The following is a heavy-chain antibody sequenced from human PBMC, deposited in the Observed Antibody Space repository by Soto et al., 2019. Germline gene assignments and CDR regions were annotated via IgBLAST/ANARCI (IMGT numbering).Heavy chain of an antibody. D-gene: IGHD4-17*01. Sequence: QVQLVQSGAEVKKPGASVKVSCRASGYTFTSYDINWVRQATGQGLEWMGWMNPNSGNTGYAQKFQGRVTMTRNTSISTAYMELSSLTSDDTAVYYCVRSTNDYGDRHWGQGTLVTVSS. CDR3: VRSTNDYGDRH. CDR1: GYTFTSYD. J-gene: IGHJ4*02. CDR2: MNPNSGNT. V-gene: IGHV1-8*01.